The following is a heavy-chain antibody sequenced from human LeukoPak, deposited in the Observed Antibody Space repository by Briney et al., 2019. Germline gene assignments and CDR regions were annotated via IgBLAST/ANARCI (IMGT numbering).Heavy chain of an antibody. CDR2: IYYSGST. J-gene: IGHJ4*02. D-gene: IGHD2-21*02. Sequence: SETLSFTCTVSGGSITSNYWSWIRQPPGKGLEWIGYIYYSGSTDYNPSLKSRVTISLDTSKIQFSLELTSMTAADTAVYYCASSRGVVTPFDYWGQGTLVIVSS. V-gene: IGHV4-59*01. CDR1: GGSITSNY. CDR3: ASSRGVVTPFDY.